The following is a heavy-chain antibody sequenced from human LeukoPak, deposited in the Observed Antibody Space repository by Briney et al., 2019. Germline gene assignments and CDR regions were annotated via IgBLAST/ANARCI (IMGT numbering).Heavy chain of an antibody. Sequence: SETLSLTCAVYGGSFSGYYWSWIRQPPGKGLEWIGEINHSGSTNYNPSLKSRVTISVDTSKTQFSLKLSSVTAADTAVYYCARASGLLSRDFQHWGQGTLVTVSS. V-gene: IGHV4-34*01. CDR1: GGSFSGYY. J-gene: IGHJ1*01. CDR2: INHSGST. D-gene: IGHD2-2*01. CDR3: ARASGLLSRDFQH.